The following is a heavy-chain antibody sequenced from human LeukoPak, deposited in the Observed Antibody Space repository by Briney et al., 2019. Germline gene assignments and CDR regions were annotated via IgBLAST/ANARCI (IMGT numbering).Heavy chain of an antibody. CDR1: GFTFNNYA. J-gene: IGHJ6*02. V-gene: IGHV3-23*01. Sequence: GGSLRLSCAASGFTFNNYALSWVRQAPGKGLEWVSTIGTSINNTYYADSVKGRFTISRDNSNHTLSLQMSSLRAEDTAIYYCARDQAFDWFYYYYGMDVWGLGTTVIVSS. D-gene: IGHD3-9*01. CDR2: IGTSINNT. CDR3: ARDQAFDWFYYYYGMDV.